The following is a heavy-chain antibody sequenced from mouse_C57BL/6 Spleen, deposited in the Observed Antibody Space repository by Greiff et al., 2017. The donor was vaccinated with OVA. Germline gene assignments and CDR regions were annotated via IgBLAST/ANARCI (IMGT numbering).Heavy chain of an antibody. CDR2: IDPEDGET. CDR3: ARERFITTVVVPFDY. V-gene: IGHV14-2*01. J-gene: IGHJ2*01. Sequence: VHVKQSGAELVKPGASVKLSCTASGFNIKDYYMHWVKQRTEQGLEWIGRIDPEDGETKYAPKFQGKATITADTSSNTAYLQLSSLTSEDTAVYYCARERFITTVVVPFDYWGQGTTLTVSS. CDR1: GFNIKDYY. D-gene: IGHD1-1*01.